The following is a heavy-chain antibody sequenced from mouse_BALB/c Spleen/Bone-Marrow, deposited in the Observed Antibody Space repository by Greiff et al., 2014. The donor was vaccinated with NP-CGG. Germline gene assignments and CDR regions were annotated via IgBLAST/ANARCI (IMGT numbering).Heavy chain of an antibody. CDR3: ARDDYDYAMDY. V-gene: IGHV5-17*02. D-gene: IGHD2-4*01. Sequence: VQLKESGGGLVQPGGSRKLSCAASGFTFSSFGMHWVRQAPEKGLEWVAYISSGSSTIYYADTVKGRFTISRDKPKNTLFLQMTSLRSEDTAMYYCARDDYDYAMDYWGQGTSVTVSS. CDR2: ISSGSSTI. CDR1: GFTFSSFG. J-gene: IGHJ4*01.